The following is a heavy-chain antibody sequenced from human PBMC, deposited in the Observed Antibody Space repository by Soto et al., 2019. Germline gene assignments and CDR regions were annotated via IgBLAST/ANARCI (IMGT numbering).Heavy chain of an antibody. D-gene: IGHD2-2*02. CDR2: ISGSGGST. V-gene: IGHV3-23*01. CDR3: AKVGERCSSTSCSTSLQDNWFDP. Sequence: GGSLRLSCAASGFTFSSYAMSWVRQAPGKGLEWVSAISGSGGSTYYADSVKGRFTISRDNSKNTLYLQMNSLRAEDTAVYYCAKVGERCSSTSCSTSLQDNWFDPWGQGTLVTVSS. CDR1: GFTFSSYA. J-gene: IGHJ5*02.